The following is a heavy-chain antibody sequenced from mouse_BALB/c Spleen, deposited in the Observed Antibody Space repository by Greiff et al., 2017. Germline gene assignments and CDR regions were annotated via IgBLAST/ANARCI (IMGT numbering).Heavy chain of an antibody. Sequence: EVQLQQSGAELVKPGASVKLSCTASGFNIKDTYMHWVKQRPEQGLEWIGRIDPANGNTKYDPKFQGKATITADTSSNTAYLQLSSLTSEDTAVYYCARRYGPYYYAMDYWGQGTSVTVSS. J-gene: IGHJ4*01. CDR2: IDPANGNT. CDR3: ARRYGPYYYAMDY. D-gene: IGHD1-1*02. CDR1: GFNIKDTY. V-gene: IGHV14-3*02.